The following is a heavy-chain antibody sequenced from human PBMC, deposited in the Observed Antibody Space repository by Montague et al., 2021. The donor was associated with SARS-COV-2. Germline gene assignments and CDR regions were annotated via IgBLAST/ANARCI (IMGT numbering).Heavy chain of an antibody. Sequence: SLRLSCAASGFTFSSYAMHWVRQAPGKGLEWVSIIYSGGNTYYADSVKGRFTISRDNSKNTLYLQMNSLRAEDTAQYYCARDPYGMDVWGQGTTVTVSS. CDR2: IYSGGNT. J-gene: IGHJ6*02. CDR3: ARDPYGMDV. V-gene: IGHV3-66*01. CDR1: GFTFSSYA.